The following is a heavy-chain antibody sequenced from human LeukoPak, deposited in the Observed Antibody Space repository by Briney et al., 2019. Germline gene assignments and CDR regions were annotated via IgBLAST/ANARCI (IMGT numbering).Heavy chain of an antibody. D-gene: IGHD5-18*01. CDR1: GGTFSSYA. CDR3: ARNLGYSYGPMMDV. Sequence: ASVKVSCKASGGTFSSYAISWVRQAPGQGLEWMGRIIPIFGTASYAQKFQGRVTITADKSTSTAYMELSSLRSEDTAVYYCARNLGYSYGPMMDVRGKGTTVTVSS. CDR2: IIPIFGTA. V-gene: IGHV1-69*06. J-gene: IGHJ6*04.